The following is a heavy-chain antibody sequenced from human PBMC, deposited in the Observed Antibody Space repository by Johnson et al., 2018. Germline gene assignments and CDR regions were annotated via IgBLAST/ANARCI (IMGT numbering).Heavy chain of an antibody. J-gene: IGHJ6*02. V-gene: IGHV4-39*01. D-gene: IGHD3-22*01. CDR1: GGSFNSNNYY. Sequence: QVQLQESGPGLVKPSETLSLTCTVSGGSFNSNNYYWGWIRQPPGKGLEWIGSISYTGSAYYTPSLKSRVTISVDTSKNQFSLKLGSVTAADTAVFFCARTFHYDSSGYYYGSKYGMDVWGQGTTVTVSS. CDR3: ARTFHYDSSGYYYGSKYGMDV. CDR2: ISYTGSA.